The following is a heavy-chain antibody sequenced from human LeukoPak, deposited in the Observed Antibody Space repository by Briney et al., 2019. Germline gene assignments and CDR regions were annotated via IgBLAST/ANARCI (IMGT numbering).Heavy chain of an antibody. J-gene: IGHJ4*02. Sequence: PGGSLRLSCAVSGFTFSNYAMSWVRQAPGKGLEWVSAISDSGGATNCADSVKGRFTISRDNSKNTLYLQMNSLRAEDTAVYYCAKRSCSGGSCNFDYWGQGTLVTVSS. D-gene: IGHD2-15*01. CDR2: ISDSGGAT. V-gene: IGHV3-23*01. CDR3: AKRSCSGGSCNFDY. CDR1: GFTFSNYA.